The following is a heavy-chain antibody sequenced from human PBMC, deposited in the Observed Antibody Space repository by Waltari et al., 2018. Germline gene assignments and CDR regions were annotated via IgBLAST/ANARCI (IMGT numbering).Heavy chain of an antibody. CDR1: GITFRSYS. Sequence: VPPVESGGGLVKPGGSLGLSWAASGITFRSYSMNWVRQAPGKGLEWVSSISSTGSYTHYADSVKGRFTISRDNAKNSLYLQMNSLRAEDTAVYYCARGGWGFYLDDWGQGTLVTFSS. J-gene: IGHJ4*02. CDR3: ARGGWGFYLDD. V-gene: IGHV3-21*01. CDR2: ISSTGSYT. D-gene: IGHD7-27*01.